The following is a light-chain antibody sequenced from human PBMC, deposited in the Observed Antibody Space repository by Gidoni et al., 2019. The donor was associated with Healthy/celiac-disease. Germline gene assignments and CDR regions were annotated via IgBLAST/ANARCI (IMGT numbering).Light chain of an antibody. J-gene: IGKJ2*01. V-gene: IGKV3-11*01. CDR2: DAS. CDR1: QSVSSY. CDR3: QQRSNWPHT. Sequence: EIVLTQSPATLSLSPGERATLSCRASQSVSSYLAWYQQKPGQAPRLLIYDASNRATGIPARFSGSGSGTDFTLTISSLEPEDFAVSYCQQRSNWPHTFGQGTKLESK.